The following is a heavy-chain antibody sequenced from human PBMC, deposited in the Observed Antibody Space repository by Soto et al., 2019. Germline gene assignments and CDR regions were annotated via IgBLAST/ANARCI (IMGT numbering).Heavy chain of an antibody. Sequence: QVLLHESGPGLVKPSGTLSLTCTVSGVSISRGDWWSWVRQAPGKELQWIGEIHHSAGTSSHPSRRSRVSLTVATSKNQFSLNLKSVTAADTGVYYCARLVYDTRLNYLYLDSWGQGLLVTLSS. J-gene: IGHJ4*02. V-gene: IGHV4-4*02. CDR1: GVSISRGDW. CDR3: ARLVYDTRLNYLYLDS. CDR2: IHHSAGT. D-gene: IGHD3-22*01.